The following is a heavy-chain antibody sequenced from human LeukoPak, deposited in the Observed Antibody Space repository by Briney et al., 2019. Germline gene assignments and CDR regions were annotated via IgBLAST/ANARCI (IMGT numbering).Heavy chain of an antibody. CDR1: GFTFSSYW. D-gene: IGHD3-10*01. CDR2: IKQDGSEK. CDR3: ARGRGGLLWFGEFNS. Sequence: GESLILACAAYGFTFSSYWANSVRQAPGKRLEWVPTIKQDGSEKYYVDSVKGRFTISRANANNSLYVQMKRLRAEDTAVYYCARGRGGLLWFGEFNSWGQGTLVTVSS. V-gene: IGHV3-7*01. J-gene: IGHJ4*02.